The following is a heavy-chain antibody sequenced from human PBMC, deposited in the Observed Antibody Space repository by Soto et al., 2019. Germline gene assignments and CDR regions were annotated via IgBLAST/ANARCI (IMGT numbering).Heavy chain of an antibody. V-gene: IGHV3-9*01. D-gene: IGHD4-17*01. CDR1: GFTFDDYA. J-gene: IGHJ4*02. Sequence: EVQLVESGGGLVQPGRSLRLSCAASGFTFDDYAMHWVRQPPGKGLEWVSSISWNSGNLGYADSVKGRFTISRHNAKNSLYLQMNRLRGEDTALYYCAKGASTTVFAFNDYWGQGTLVTVSS. CDR2: ISWNSGNL. CDR3: AKGASTTVFAFNDY.